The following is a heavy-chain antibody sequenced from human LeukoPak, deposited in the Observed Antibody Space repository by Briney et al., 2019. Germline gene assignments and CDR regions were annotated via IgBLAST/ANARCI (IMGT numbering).Heavy chain of an antibody. Sequence: GESLQISFQGSGYSFTSYWIGWVRQMPGKGLEWMGIIYPGDSDTRYSPSFQGQVTISADKSISTAYLQWSSLKASDTAMYYCASLGASYYFDYWGQGTLVTVSS. D-gene: IGHD3-10*01. CDR3: ASLGASYYFDY. CDR1: GYSFTSYW. J-gene: IGHJ4*02. V-gene: IGHV5-51*01. CDR2: IYPGDSDT.